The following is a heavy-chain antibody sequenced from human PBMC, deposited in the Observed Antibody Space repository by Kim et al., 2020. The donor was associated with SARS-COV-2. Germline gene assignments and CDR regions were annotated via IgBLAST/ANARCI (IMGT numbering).Heavy chain of an antibody. J-gene: IGHJ4*02. Sequence: ANSVKGRLTSSRDNSKRTLYRKMNRLRAEDTAVYYCAKGEYYYDSSGYELWGQGTLVTVSS. D-gene: IGHD3-22*01. V-gene: IGHV3-23*01. CDR3: AKGEYYYDSSGYEL.